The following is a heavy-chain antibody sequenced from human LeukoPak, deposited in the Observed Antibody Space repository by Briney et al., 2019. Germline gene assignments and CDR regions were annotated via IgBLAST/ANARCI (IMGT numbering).Heavy chain of an antibody. CDR2: ISWNSGSI. Sequence: GRSLRLSCAASGFTFDDYAMHWVRQAPGKGLEGVSGISWNSGSIDYADSVKGRFTISRDNAKNSLYLQMNSLRAEDTALYYCAKDLGLLPRYFQHWGQGTLVTVSS. CDR1: GFTFDDYA. V-gene: IGHV3-9*01. D-gene: IGHD2-15*01. J-gene: IGHJ1*01. CDR3: AKDLGLLPRYFQH.